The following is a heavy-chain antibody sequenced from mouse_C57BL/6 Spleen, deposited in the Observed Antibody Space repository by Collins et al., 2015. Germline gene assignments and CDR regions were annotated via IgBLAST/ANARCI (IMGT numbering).Heavy chain of an antibody. V-gene: IGHV1-54*01. J-gene: IGHJ2*01. CDR2: INPGSGGT. D-gene: IGHD1-1*01. CDR1: GYAFTNYL. Sequence: QVQLQQSGAELVRPGTSVKVSCKASGYAFTNYLIEWVKQRPGQGLEWIGVINPGSGGTNYNEKFKGKATLTADKSSSTAYMQLSSLTSEDSAVYYCAISVYGSSFDYWGQGTTLTVSS. CDR3: AISVYGSSFDY.